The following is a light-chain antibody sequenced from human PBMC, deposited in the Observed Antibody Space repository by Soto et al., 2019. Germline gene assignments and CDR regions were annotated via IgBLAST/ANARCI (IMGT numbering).Light chain of an antibody. CDR2: DAS. Sequence: EIVLTQSPATLSLSPGERATLSCRASQSVSSYLAWYQQKPGQAPRLLIYDASNRATDIPARFSGSGSGTDFTLTISSLEPEDFGVYYCLQRSGWPWTFGQGTKVEIE. V-gene: IGKV3-11*01. J-gene: IGKJ1*01. CDR1: QSVSSY. CDR3: LQRSGWPWT.